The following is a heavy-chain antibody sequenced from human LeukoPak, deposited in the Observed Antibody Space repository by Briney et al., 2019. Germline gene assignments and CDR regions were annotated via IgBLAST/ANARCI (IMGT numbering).Heavy chain of an antibody. CDR3: ARLHLRYYASMQSWWFDP. D-gene: IGHD3-22*01. CDR1: GGSISSSIYY. CDR2: VFYNGAT. V-gene: IGHV4-39*07. Sequence: SETLSLTCIVSGGSISSSIYYWAWVRQPPGKGLEWIGTVFYNGATQYSPSLRSRVTISIDTSTNQFSLKLTSVTAADTAVYYCARLHLRYYASMQSWWFDPWGQGTLVTVSS. J-gene: IGHJ5*02.